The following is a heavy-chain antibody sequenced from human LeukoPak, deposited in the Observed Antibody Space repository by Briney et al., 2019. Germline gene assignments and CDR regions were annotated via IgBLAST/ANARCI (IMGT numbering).Heavy chain of an antibody. J-gene: IGHJ4*02. CDR2: INPSGDTT. CDR1: GYTFTSYY. V-gene: IGHV1-46*01. D-gene: IGHD3-10*01. Sequence: ASVKVSCKASGYTFTSYYMHWVRQAPGQGLEWMGIINPSGDTTSYAQKFQGRVTMTRDTSTSTVYMVLSSLRSEDTAVYYCASSYYGSGSRPSYFDYWGQGTLVTVSS. CDR3: ASSYYGSGSRPSYFDY.